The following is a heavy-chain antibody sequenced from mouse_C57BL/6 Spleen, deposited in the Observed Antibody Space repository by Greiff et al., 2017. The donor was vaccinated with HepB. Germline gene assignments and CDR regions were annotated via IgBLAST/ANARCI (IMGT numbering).Heavy chain of an antibody. CDR3: ARDDGYRGIYAMDY. Sequence: EVQLQQSGPELVKPGASVKISCKASGYSFTDYNMNWVKQSHGKSLEWIGVINPNYGTTSYNQKFKGKATLTVDQSASTAYMQLNSLTSEDSAVYYCARDDGYRGIYAMDYWGQGTSVTVSS. CDR2: INPNYGTT. J-gene: IGHJ4*01. D-gene: IGHD2-3*01. CDR1: GYSFTDYN. V-gene: IGHV1-39*01.